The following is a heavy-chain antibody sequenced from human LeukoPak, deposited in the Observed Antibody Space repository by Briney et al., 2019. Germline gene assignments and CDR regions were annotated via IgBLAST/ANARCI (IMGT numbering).Heavy chain of an antibody. J-gene: IGHJ4*02. CDR1: GGSISSYY. Sequence: PSETLSLTCTVSGGSISSYYWSWIRQPPGKGLEWIGYIYYSGSTNYNPPLKSRVTISVDTSKNQFSLKLSSVTAADTAVYYCARDAEYYFDYWGQGTLVTVSS. V-gene: IGHV4-59*01. CDR3: ARDAEYYFDY. CDR2: IYYSGST.